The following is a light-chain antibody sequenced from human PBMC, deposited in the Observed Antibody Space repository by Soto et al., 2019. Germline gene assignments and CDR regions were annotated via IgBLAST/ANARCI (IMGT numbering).Light chain of an antibody. Sequence: DMVMTQAQDSLAAALCERATINCKSSQSVLYSSNNKNYLAWYQQKPGQPPKLLIYWASTRESGVPDRFSGSGSGTDFTITISSLQAEDVAVYYCQQYYSTPFTFGPGTKVDIK. CDR2: WAS. J-gene: IGKJ3*01. V-gene: IGKV4-1*01. CDR3: QQYYSTPFT. CDR1: QSVLYSSNNKNY.